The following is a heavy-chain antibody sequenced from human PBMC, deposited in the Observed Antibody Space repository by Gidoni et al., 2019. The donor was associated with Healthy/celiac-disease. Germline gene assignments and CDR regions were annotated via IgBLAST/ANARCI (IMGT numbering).Heavy chain of an antibody. J-gene: IGHJ3*02. D-gene: IGHD3-22*01. CDR2: ISSSSSTI. CDR1: GFTFSSYS. Sequence: EVQLVESGGGLVQPGGSLRLSCAASGFTFSSYSMNWVRQAPGKGLEWVSYISSSSSTIYYADSGKGRFTISRDNAKNSLYLQMNSLRDEDTAVYYCARDLYGLTYDSSGDWGAFDIWGQGTMVTVSS. CDR3: ARDLYGLTYDSSGDWGAFDI. V-gene: IGHV3-48*02.